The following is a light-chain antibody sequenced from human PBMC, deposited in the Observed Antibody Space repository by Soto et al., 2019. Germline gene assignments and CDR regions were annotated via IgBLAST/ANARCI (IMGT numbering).Light chain of an antibody. J-gene: IGLJ1*01. Sequence: QSALTQPASVSGSPGQSITISCTGTSRDVGGYNYVSWYQHRPGEVPKLIIYDVGNQPSGVSDRFSGSKSGDTASLTISGLRAEDEADYYCNSYRNTAARYVCGTGTKVTVL. CDR1: SRDVGGYNY. CDR2: DVG. V-gene: IGLV2-14*03. CDR3: NSYRNTAARYV.